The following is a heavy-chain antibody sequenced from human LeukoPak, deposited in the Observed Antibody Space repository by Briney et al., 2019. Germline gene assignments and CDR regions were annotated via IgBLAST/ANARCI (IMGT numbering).Heavy chain of an antibody. CDR1: GFTFSSYW. Sequence: GGSLRLSCAASGFTFSSYWMNWARQAPGKGLEWVASINHNGNVNYYVDSVKGRFTISRDNARNTLSLHMISLRAEDTAVYFCVRDGDAYSFDFWGQGVLVTVSS. J-gene: IGHJ4*02. CDR3: VRDGDAYSFDF. D-gene: IGHD5-24*01. CDR2: INHNGNVN. V-gene: IGHV3-7*01.